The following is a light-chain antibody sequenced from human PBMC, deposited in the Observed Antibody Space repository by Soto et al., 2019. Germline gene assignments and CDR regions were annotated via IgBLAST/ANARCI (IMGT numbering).Light chain of an antibody. CDR3: QQYSSSTRT. CDR2: KAS. Sequence: DIQMTQSPSNLSASLGDTVTITCGASQSFSTWLAWYQQKPGRAPKLLIYKASTLESGVPARLSGSGSGTEFTLTISSLKHDDFAVYHCQQYSSSTRTFGQGTRLEIK. CDR1: QSFSTW. V-gene: IGKV1-5*03. J-gene: IGKJ5*01.